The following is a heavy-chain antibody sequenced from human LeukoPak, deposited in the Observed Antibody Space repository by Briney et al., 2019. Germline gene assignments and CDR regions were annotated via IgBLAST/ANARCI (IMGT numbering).Heavy chain of an antibody. CDR2: IYPGDSDT. CDR3: ARQTDYYEDY. V-gene: IGHV5-51*01. D-gene: IGHD3-22*01. CDR1: GYTFTSYW. Sequence: KVSCKASGYTFTSYWIGWLRQMPGKGLEWMGIIYPGDSDTRYSPSFQGQVTISADKSISTAYLQWSSLKASDTAMYYCARQTDYYEDYWGQGTLVTVSS. J-gene: IGHJ4*02.